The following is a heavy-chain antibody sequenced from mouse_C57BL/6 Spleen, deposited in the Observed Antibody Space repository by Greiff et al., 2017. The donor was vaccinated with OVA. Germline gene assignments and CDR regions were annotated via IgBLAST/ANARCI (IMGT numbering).Heavy chain of an antibody. CDR1: GYTFTSYW. V-gene: IGHV1-69*01. D-gene: IGHD4-1*01. CDR2: IDPSDSYT. Sequence: QVQLQQPGAELVMPGASVKLSCKASGYTFTSYWMHWVKQRPGQGLEWIGEIDPSDSYTNYNQKFKGKSTLTVDKSSSTASMQLSSLTSEDSAVYYCARSTGTLFDYWGQGTTLTVSS. J-gene: IGHJ2*01. CDR3: ARSTGTLFDY.